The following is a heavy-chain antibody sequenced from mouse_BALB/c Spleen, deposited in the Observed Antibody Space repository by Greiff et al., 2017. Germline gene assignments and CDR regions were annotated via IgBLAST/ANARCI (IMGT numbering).Heavy chain of an antibody. J-gene: IGHJ3*01. CDR3: ARNSGGDPYWFDY. V-gene: IGHV2-6-4*01. CDR2: IRGGGST. Sequence: QVQLQQSGPGLVAPSQSLSITCTVSGFSLSRYSVHWVRQPPGQGLAWLGMIRGGGSTEYNSDLNSRLSISKDNSHSQVFLKMNSLQTANTAMYYCARNSGGDPYWFDYWGQGTLVTVSA. CDR1: GFSLSRYS. D-gene: IGHD2-13*01.